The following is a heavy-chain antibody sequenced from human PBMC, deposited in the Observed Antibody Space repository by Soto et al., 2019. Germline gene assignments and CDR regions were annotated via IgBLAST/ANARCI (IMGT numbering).Heavy chain of an antibody. Sequence: EVQLVESGGALVQPGGSLTLSCAASGFTFTDHYMSWVREAPGKGLEWVANIKQDGSETLYVDSVRGRFTISRDNAKNSLYLQMNSLRVEATAEYYCARIPWTAAGVHWGQGTLVTVSS. J-gene: IGHJ4*02. CDR2: IKQDGSET. D-gene: IGHD2-21*02. CDR3: ARIPWTAAGVH. CDR1: GFTFTDHY. V-gene: IGHV3-7*01.